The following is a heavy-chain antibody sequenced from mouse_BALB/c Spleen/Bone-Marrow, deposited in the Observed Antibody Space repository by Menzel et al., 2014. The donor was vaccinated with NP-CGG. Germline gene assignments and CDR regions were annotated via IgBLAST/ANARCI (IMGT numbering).Heavy chain of an antibody. D-gene: IGHD2-14*01. J-gene: IGHJ4*01. CDR1: GYTFTDYA. CDR2: ISSYYGDA. CDR3: ARSGKVRNAMDY. V-gene: IGHV1-67*01. Sequence: QVQLKQSGAELVRPGVSVKISCKGSGYTFTDYAVHWVKQSYTKSLEWIGLISSYYGDATYNQKFKGKATMTVDKSSSTAFLELARLTSEDSAIYYCARSGKVRNAMDYWGQGTSVTVSS.